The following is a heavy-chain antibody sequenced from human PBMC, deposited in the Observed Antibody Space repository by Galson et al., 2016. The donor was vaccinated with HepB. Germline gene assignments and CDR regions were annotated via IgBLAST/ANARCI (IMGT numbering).Heavy chain of an antibody. CDR1: GGSISSGGYY. D-gene: IGHD2-15*01. Sequence: TLSLTCTVSGGSISSGGYYWSWIRQHPGKGLEWIGYIYYSGSTYCNPPLKSRVTISVDTSKNQFSLKLTSVTAADTAVYFCARRRVVFALGWFDPWGQGTLVTVSS. CDR3: ARRRVVFALGWFDP. J-gene: IGHJ5*02. CDR2: IYYSGST. V-gene: IGHV4-31*03.